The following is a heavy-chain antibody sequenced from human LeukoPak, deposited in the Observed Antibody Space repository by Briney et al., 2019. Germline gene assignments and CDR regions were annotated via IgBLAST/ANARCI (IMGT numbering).Heavy chain of an antibody. Sequence: GGSLRLSCAASGFTFDDYGMSWVRQVPGKGLEWVSGINWNGGSTGYADSVKGRFTIFRDNAKNSLYLQMNSLRTEDTALYYCAKDMGLILLLWGQGTMVTVSS. CDR1: GFTFDDYG. J-gene: IGHJ3*01. V-gene: IGHV3-20*04. CDR3: AKDMGLILLL. D-gene: IGHD2/OR15-2a*01. CDR2: INWNGGST.